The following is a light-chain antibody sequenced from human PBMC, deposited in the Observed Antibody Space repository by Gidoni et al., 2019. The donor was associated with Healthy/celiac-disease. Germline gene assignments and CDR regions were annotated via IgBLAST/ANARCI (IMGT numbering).Light chain of an antibody. Sequence: DIQMTQSPSSLSASVGDSVTITCLASQSISSYLNWYQQKPGKAPKLLIYAASSLQSGVPSRFSGSGSGTDFTLTISRLPPEDFATYYCQQSYSTPFTFGGGTKVEIK. J-gene: IGKJ4*01. CDR3: QQSYSTPFT. CDR1: QSISSY. CDR2: AAS. V-gene: IGKV1-39*01.